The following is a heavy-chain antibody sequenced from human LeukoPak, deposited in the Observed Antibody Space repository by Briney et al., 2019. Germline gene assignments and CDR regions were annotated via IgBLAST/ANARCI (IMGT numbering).Heavy chain of an antibody. D-gene: IGHD2-2*01. CDR2: ISGSGGNT. Sequence: GGSLRLSCAASGFTFSSYAMSWVRQAPGKGLEWVSAISGSGGNTFYADSVKGRFTISRDNSKNTLYLQMNSLRAEDTAVYYCAGRGVPATVIPLYYFDYWGQGTLVTVSS. CDR1: GFTFSSYA. CDR3: AGRGVPATVIPLYYFDY. J-gene: IGHJ4*02. V-gene: IGHV3-23*01.